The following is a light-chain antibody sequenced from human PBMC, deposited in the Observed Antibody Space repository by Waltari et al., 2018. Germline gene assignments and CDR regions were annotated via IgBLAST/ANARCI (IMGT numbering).Light chain of an antibody. Sequence: SYELTQPPSVSVSPGQTARITCSGDAFAKQYSYWYQQKPGQAPVLVIYNDTERPSGIPERFSGSTSGTTVTLTISGAQAEDEADYYCQSADSSGTYVVLGGGTKLTVL. CDR2: NDT. CDR1: AFAKQY. V-gene: IGLV3-25*03. J-gene: IGLJ2*01. CDR3: QSADSSGTYVV.